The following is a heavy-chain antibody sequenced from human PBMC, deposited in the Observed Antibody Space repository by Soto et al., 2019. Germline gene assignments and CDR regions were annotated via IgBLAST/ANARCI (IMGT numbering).Heavy chain of an antibody. CDR3: ARVNRYTRWDSFDY. CDR1: GGSLSGYL. J-gene: IGHJ4*02. Sequence: SETPFLPFAVLGGSLSGYLWSWDRQPPGKGLEWIGEINHSGSTNYNPSLKSRVTISVDTSKNQFSLKLSSVTAADTAVYYCARVNRYTRWDSFDYWGQGTLVTVSS. V-gene: IGHV4-34*01. D-gene: IGHD2-2*02. CDR2: INHSGST.